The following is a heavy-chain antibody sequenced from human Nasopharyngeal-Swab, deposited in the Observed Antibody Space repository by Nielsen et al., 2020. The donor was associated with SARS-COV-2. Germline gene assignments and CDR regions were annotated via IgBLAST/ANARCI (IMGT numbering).Heavy chain of an antibody. CDR3: ATLSSSWYEYYFDY. V-gene: IGHV4-39*01. J-gene: IGHJ4*02. D-gene: IGHD6-13*01. CDR2: IYYGRST. CDR1: GVSISSSTYY. Sequence: SETLSLTCTVSGVSISSSTYYWAWHRQPPGKGLEWIGSIYYGRSTYYNPSLKSRVTISVDTSKNQFPLKLVYVTATDTAVYYCATLSSSWYEYYFDYWGQGTLVTVSS.